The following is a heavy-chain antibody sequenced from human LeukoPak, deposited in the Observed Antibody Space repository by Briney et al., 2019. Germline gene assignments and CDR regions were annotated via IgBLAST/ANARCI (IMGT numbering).Heavy chain of an antibody. CDR1: GYSFTSYW. J-gene: IGHJ4*02. CDR3: ARRESYYGSGNFDY. V-gene: IGHV5-51*01. CDR2: IYPGDSDT. Sequence: GESLKTSCQGPGYSFTSYWIGWVRQMPGRGLEGMGIIYPGDSDTRYSPSFQGQVTISADKSISTAYLQWSSLKASDTAMYYCARRESYYGSGNFDYWGQGTLVTVSS. D-gene: IGHD3-10*01.